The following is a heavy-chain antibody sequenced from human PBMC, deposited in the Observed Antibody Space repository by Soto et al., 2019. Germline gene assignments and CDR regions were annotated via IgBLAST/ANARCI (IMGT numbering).Heavy chain of an antibody. CDR3: AKGIFRPVQLEQLGLDY. CDR2: ISGSGGST. D-gene: IGHD1-1*01. Sequence: GGSLRLSCAASGFTFSSYAMSWVRQAPGKGLEWVSAISGSGGSTYYADSVKGRFTISRDNSKNTLYLQMNSLRAEDTAVYYCAKGIFRPVQLEQLGLDYWGQGTLVTVSS. CDR1: GFTFSSYA. J-gene: IGHJ4*02. V-gene: IGHV3-23*01.